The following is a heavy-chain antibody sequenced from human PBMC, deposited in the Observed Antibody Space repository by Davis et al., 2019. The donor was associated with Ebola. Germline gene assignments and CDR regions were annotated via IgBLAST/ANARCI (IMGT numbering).Heavy chain of an antibody. CDR1: GFTFSSYE. D-gene: IGHD3-16*01. J-gene: IGHJ5*02. CDR2: ISSSGSTI. V-gene: IGHV3-48*03. Sequence: GGSLRLSCAASGFTFSSYEINWVCQAPGKGLEWVSYISSSGSTIYYADSVKGRFTISRDNAKNSLYLQMNSLRAEDTAVYYCARDRGFNWFDPWGQGTLVTVSS. CDR3: ARDRGFNWFDP.